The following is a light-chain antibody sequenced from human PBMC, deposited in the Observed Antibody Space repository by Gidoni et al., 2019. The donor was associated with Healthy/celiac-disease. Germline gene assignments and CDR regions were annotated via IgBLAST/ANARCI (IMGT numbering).Light chain of an antibody. CDR1: QSVSSSY. CDR3: QQYGSSPPLT. CDR2: GAS. V-gene: IGKV3-20*01. J-gene: IGKJ4*01. Sequence: EIVLTQAPGTLALSPVERATLSCRASQSVSSSYLAWYQQKPGLAPRLLIYGASSRATGIPDRFSGIGSGTDFTLTISRLEPEDFAVYYCQQYGSSPPLTFGGGTKVEIK.